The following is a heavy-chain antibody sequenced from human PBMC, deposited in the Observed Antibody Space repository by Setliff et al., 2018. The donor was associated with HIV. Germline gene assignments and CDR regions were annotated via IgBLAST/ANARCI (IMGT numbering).Heavy chain of an antibody. CDR3: ARDSSNRNYYYYYYMDV. V-gene: IGHV1-69*05. D-gene: IGHD6-13*01. CDR2: IITIFGTA. J-gene: IGHJ6*03. Sequence: SVKISCKASVGTFSSYAISWVRQAPGQGLEWMGGIITIFGTANYAQKFQGRITITTDESTSPAYMELSSLRSEDTAVDYCARDSSNRNYYYYYYMDVWGKGTTVTVSS. CDR1: VGTFSSYA.